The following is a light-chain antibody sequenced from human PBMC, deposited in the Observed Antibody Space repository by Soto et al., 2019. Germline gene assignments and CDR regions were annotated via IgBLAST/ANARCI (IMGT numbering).Light chain of an antibody. Sequence: DIVLTQSPGTLSLSPGERATLSCRASQSVNSNYLAWYQQKPGQAPRLLIFGASTRATGISDRFRGSGSGTDFTLTINRLEPEDSAVYYCQQYGRTFGQGTKLEIK. CDR1: QSVNSNY. CDR2: GAS. V-gene: IGKV3-20*01. J-gene: IGKJ2*01. CDR3: QQYGRT.